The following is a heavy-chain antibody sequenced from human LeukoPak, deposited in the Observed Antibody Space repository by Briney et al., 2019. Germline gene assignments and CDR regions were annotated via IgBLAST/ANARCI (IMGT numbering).Heavy chain of an antibody. D-gene: IGHD3-10*01. J-gene: IGHJ5*02. CDR3: ARDERDYYGSGTYWFDP. Sequence: SETLSLTCTVSGGSISSYYWSWIRQPPGKGLEWIGYIYYSGSTNYNPSLKSRVTISVDTSKNQFSLKLSSVTAADTAVYYCARDERDYYGSGTYWFDPWGQGTLVTVSS. CDR2: IYYSGST. V-gene: IGHV4-59*01. CDR1: GGSISSYY.